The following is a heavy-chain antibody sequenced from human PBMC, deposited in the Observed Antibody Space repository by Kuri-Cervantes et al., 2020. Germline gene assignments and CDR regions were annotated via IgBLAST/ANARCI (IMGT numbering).Heavy chain of an antibody. V-gene: IGHV3-49*04. D-gene: IGHD1-1*01. CDR2: IRSDSYGGTT. CDR1: GFTFGDYA. J-gene: IGHJ4*02. Sequence: GGSLRLSCTASGFTFGDYAMSWVRQAPGKGLEWVAFIRSDSYGGTTQYAASVKGRFTISRDDSKNIAYLQMDALKTEDTAVYYCTRNRTTPFDYWGQGSLVTVSS. CDR3: TRNRTTPFDY.